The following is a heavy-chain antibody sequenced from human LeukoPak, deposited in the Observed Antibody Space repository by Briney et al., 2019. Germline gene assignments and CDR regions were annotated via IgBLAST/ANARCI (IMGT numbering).Heavy chain of an antibody. CDR1: GYTFTSYY. J-gene: IGHJ5*02. D-gene: IGHD4-17*01. Sequence: ASVKVSCKTSGYTFTSYYMHWVRQAPGQGLEWMGRINPIGGSTSYAQKFQGRVTVTRDTSTSTVYMELSSLRSEDTAVYYCAIYGELDRWGQGTLVTVSS. CDR3: AIYGELDR. CDR2: INPIGGST. V-gene: IGHV1-46*01.